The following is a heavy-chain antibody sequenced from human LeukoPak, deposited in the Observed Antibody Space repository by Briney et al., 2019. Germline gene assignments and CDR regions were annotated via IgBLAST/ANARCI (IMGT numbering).Heavy chain of an antibody. D-gene: IGHD5-12*01. CDR1: GYSFTSYW. CDR2: IYPGDSDT. Sequence: GESLKISCKGSGYSFTSYWIGWVRQIPGKGLEWMGIIYPGDSDTRYSPSFQGQVTISADKSISTAYLKRRSLKASATAMYYCARLLYSGSNWFDPWGQGTLVTVSS. V-gene: IGHV5-51*01. J-gene: IGHJ5*02. CDR3: ARLLYSGSNWFDP.